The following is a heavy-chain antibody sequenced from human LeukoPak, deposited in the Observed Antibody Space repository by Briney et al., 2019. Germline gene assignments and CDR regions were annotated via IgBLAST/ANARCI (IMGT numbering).Heavy chain of an antibody. J-gene: IGHJ4*02. Sequence: GGSLRLSCAASGFTVSSNYMSWVRQAPGKGLEGVSVIYSGGSTYYADSVKGRFTISRGNSKNTLYLQMNSLRAEDTAVYYCVRDKDGYNFLDYWGQGTLVTVSS. CDR2: IYSGGST. CDR3: VRDKDGYNFLDY. V-gene: IGHV3-53*01. D-gene: IGHD5-24*01. CDR1: GFTVSSNY.